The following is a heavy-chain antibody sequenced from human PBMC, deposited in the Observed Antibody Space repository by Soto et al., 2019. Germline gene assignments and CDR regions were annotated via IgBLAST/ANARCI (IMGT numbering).Heavy chain of an antibody. Sequence: GSLRLSCAASGFTFSSYAMSWVRQAPGKGLEWVSSISGSGGNAYYADSVKGRFSISRDNSKNTLRLQMNSLRADDTAVYYCAKDGASGSYPPYYYFGMDVWGQGTTVTVSS. V-gene: IGHV3-23*01. CDR1: GFTFSSYA. CDR3: AKDGASGSYPPYYYFGMDV. D-gene: IGHD1-26*01. CDR2: ISGSGGNA. J-gene: IGHJ6*02.